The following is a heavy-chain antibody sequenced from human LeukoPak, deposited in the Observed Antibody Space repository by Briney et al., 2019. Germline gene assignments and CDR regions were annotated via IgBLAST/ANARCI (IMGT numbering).Heavy chain of an antibody. CDR3: ASGLYGSGSYYRQGPYYSYYGMDV. CDR2: IYYSGST. D-gene: IGHD3-10*01. CDR1: GGSISSGGYY. V-gene: IGHV4-31*03. Sequence: PSQTLSLTCTVSGGSISSGGYYWSWSRQHPGKGLEWIGYIYYSGSTYYNPSLKSRVTISVDTSKNQFSLKLRSVTAAETAVYYCASGLYGSGSYYRQGPYYSYYGMDVWGQGTTVTVYS. J-gene: IGHJ6*02.